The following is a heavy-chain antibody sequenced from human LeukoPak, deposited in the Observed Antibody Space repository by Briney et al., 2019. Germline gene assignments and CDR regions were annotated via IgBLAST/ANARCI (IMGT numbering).Heavy chain of an antibody. V-gene: IGHV3-66*01. D-gene: IGHD2-8*02. CDR2: IYSGGST. J-gene: IGHJ4*02. CDR3: EASGVILGDFDY. Sequence: PGVSLRLSCAASGFTVSRNYMSWVRQAPGKGLEWVSVIYSGGSTYYADSVKGRFTISRDNYKNTLYLQMNSLRAEDTAVYYCEASGVILGDFDYWGQGTLVTVSS. CDR1: GFTVSRNY.